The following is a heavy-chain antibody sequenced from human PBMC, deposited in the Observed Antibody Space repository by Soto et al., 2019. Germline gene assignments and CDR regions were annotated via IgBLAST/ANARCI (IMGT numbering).Heavy chain of an antibody. J-gene: IGHJ6*02. CDR1: GYTFTGYY. Sequence: ASVKVSCKASGYTFTGYYMHWVRQAPGQGLEWMGWINPNSGGTNYAQQFQGWVTMTRDTSISTAYMELSRLRSDDTAVYYCARDLIAAADSYYYYGMDVWGQGTTVTVSS. CDR3: ARDLIAAADSYYYYGMDV. V-gene: IGHV1-2*04. CDR2: INPNSGGT. D-gene: IGHD6-13*01.